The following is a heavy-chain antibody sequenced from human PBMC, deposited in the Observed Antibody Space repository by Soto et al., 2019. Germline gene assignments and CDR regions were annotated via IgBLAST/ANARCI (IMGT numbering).Heavy chain of an antibody. CDR3: ATDTYCPATCYRGHGN. V-gene: IGHV3-7*03. Sequence: EVQLVESGGDLVQPGGSLRLSCAASGIPFRRYWMAWGRQSPGKGLEWVASMNQHGSDIQYVDSVRGRFTISRDNARNLLYLQMNNLRVEDTAIYYCATDTYCPATCYRGHGNWGQGTLVTVSS. D-gene: IGHD2-8*02. J-gene: IGHJ4*02. CDR2: MNQHGSDI. CDR1: GIPFRRYW.